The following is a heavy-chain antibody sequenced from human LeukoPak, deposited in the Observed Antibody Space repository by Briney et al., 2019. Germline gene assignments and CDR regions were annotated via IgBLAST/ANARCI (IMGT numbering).Heavy chain of an antibody. D-gene: IGHD1-26*01. CDR2: IYYSGNI. CDR3: TRRPLRSPWGS. CDR1: GGSISSSNYY. Sequence: SETLSLTCTVSGGSISSSNYYWGWIRQPPGRGLEWIGTIYYSGNIYYNPSLKSRVTISVDTSKNQFSLKLSSVTAADTAVYYCTRRPLRSPWGSWGQGTLVTVSS. J-gene: IGHJ5*02. V-gene: IGHV4-39*07.